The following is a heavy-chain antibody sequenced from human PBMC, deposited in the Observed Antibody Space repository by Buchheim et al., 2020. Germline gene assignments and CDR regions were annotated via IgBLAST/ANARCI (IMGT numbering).Heavy chain of an antibody. V-gene: IGHV4-34*01. J-gene: IGHJ4*02. CDR2: INHSGST. Sequence: QVQLQQWGAGLLKPSETLSLTCAVYGGSFSGYYWNWIRQPPGKGLEWIGEINHSGSTNYNPSLKSRVTISVDTSKNQFSLKLSSVTAADTAVYYCARLSGSSWYYDDYWGQGTL. CDR1: GGSFSGYY. D-gene: IGHD6-13*01. CDR3: ARLSGSSWYYDDY.